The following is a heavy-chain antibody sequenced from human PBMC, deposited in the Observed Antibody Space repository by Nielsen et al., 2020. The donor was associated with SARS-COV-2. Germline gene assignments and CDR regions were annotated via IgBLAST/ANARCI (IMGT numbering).Heavy chain of an antibody. CDR2: IYHSGST. V-gene: IGHV4-4*02. CDR3: AGYGSGSYREGTFDY. D-gene: IGHD3-10*01. Sequence: SETLSLTCAVSGGSISSSNWWSWVRQPPGKGLEWIGEIYHSGSTNYNPSLKSRVTISVDTSKNQFSLKLSSVTAADTAVYYCAGYGSGSYREGTFDYWGQGTLVTVSS. J-gene: IGHJ4*02. CDR1: GGSISSSNW.